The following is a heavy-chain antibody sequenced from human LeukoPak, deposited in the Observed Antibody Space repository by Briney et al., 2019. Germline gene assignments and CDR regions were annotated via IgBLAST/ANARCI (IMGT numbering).Heavy chain of an antibody. D-gene: IGHD6-6*01. V-gene: IGHV4-4*07. Sequence: SETLSLTCTVSGGSISSYYWSWIRQPAGKGLEWIGCIYASGSTNYNPSLKSRVTMSVDTSKNQFSLKLSSVTAADTAVYFCARDGGTQLDYYWGQGTLVTVSS. CDR1: GGSISSYY. J-gene: IGHJ4*02. CDR3: ARDGGTQLDYY. CDR2: IYASGST.